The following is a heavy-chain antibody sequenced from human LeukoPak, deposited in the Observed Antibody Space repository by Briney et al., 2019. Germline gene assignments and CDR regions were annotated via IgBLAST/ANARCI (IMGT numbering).Heavy chain of an antibody. Sequence: GGSLRLSCAASGFTFSSYAMHWVRQAPGKGLEWVAVMSYDGSNKYYADSVKGRFTISRDNSKNTLYLQMNSLRAEDTAVYYCAKIEGYTYYYDSSGYYPPADAFDIWGQGTMVTVSS. CDR1: GFTFSSYA. V-gene: IGHV3-30*18. CDR2: MSYDGSNK. D-gene: IGHD3-22*01. J-gene: IGHJ3*02. CDR3: AKIEGYTYYYDSSGYYPPADAFDI.